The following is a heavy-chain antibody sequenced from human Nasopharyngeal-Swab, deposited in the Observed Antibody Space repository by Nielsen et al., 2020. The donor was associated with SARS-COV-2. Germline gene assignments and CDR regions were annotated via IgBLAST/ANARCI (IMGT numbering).Heavy chain of an antibody. CDR1: GFTFSRYA. CDR3: AREKSIDEVRVTAMPYYFDY. J-gene: IGHJ4*02. Sequence: GGSLRLSCAASGFTFSRYAMHWVRQAPGKGLEWVAVISYDGSNNYYADSGKGRFTISRDNSKNALYLQMNSLRAEDTAVYYCAREKSIDEVRVTAMPYYFDYWGQGTLVTVSS. V-gene: IGHV3-30-3*01. D-gene: IGHD2-21*02. CDR2: ISYDGSNN.